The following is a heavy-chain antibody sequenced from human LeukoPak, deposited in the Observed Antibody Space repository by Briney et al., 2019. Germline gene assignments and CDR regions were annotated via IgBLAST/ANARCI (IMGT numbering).Heavy chain of an antibody. V-gene: IGHV1-2*04. D-gene: IGHD6-19*01. Sequence: ASVKVSCKASGYTFTGYYMHWVRQAPGQGLEWMGWINPNSGGTNYAQKFQGWVTMTRDTSISTAYMELSRLRSDDTAVYYCATRGSSGWYYFDYWGQGTLVTVSS. J-gene: IGHJ4*02. CDR2: INPNSGGT. CDR1: GYTFTGYY. CDR3: ATRGSSGWYYFDY.